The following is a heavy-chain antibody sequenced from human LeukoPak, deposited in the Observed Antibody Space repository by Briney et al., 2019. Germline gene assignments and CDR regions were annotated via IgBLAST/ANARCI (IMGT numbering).Heavy chain of an antibody. Sequence: GGSLRPSCIASGFTFGDYAMNWVRQAPGKGLEWVGFIRTETYGGTTEYAASVKGRFTISRDDSKSIAYLQMNSLKTEDTAVYYCTRSVAGTWYYFDYWGQGTLVTVSS. CDR3: TRSVAGTWYYFDY. CDR1: GFTFGDYA. D-gene: IGHD6-19*01. J-gene: IGHJ4*02. V-gene: IGHV3-49*04. CDR2: IRTETYGGTT.